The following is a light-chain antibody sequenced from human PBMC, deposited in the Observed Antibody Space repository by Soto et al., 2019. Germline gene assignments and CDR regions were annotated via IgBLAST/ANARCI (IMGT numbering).Light chain of an antibody. CDR1: QSVTNK. V-gene: IGKV3-15*01. J-gene: IGKJ2*01. CDR2: GAS. CDR3: QQYNNWPYT. Sequence: ETVMTQSPATLSVSPGERVTFSCGATQSVTNKLAWYQQKPGQVPRLLMYGASTRATGIPARFSGSGSGTEFTLTISSLRSEDFSIDYCQQYNNWPYTFGQGTKLEIK.